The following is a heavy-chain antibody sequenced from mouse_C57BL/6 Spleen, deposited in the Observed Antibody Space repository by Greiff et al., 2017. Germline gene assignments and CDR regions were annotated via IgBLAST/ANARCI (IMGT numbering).Heavy chain of an antibody. CDR1: GYSITSGYY. D-gene: IGHD1-1*01. Sequence: VQLKESGPGLVKPSQSLSLTCSVTGYSITSGYYWNWIRQFPGNKLEWMGYISYDGSNNYNPSLKNRISITRDTSKNQFFLKLNSVTTEDTATYYCARDQRYYYGSSYGYFDVWGTGTTVTVSS. CDR2: ISYDGSN. V-gene: IGHV3-6*01. J-gene: IGHJ1*03. CDR3: ARDQRYYYGSSYGYFDV.